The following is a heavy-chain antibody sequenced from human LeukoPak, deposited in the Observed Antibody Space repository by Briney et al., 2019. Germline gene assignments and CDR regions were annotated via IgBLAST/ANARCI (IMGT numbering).Heavy chain of an antibody. Sequence: PGGSLRLSCAASGFTFSSYWMNWVRQARGKGLEWVSSISANGASRYYADSVKGRFTVSRDNSKNTVYVQMNSLRVEDTAVYYCARGSAETGVLKWGRPKPHDFYYDYDMDVWGQGTTVTVSS. CDR2: ISANGASR. J-gene: IGHJ6*02. V-gene: IGHV3-23*01. CDR3: ARGSAETGVLKWGRPKPHDFYYDYDMDV. D-gene: IGHD1-14*01. CDR1: GFTFSSYW.